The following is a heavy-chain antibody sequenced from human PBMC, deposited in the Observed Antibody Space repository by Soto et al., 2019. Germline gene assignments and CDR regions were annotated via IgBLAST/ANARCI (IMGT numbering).Heavy chain of an antibody. Sequence: HEHLVQSGAEVKRPGASLKVSCKAPGYSFTGYYIHWGGQAPGQGLEWMGWINPDSGATNYAQNFQGRVTLTSDTSISTASMDLTSLTSDDTAVYYCARGDYGTGGYPFPYFDYWGQGTLVIVSS. CDR2: INPDSGAT. V-gene: IGHV1-2*02. J-gene: IGHJ4*02. CDR3: ARGDYGTGGYPFPYFDY. CDR1: GYSFTGYY. D-gene: IGHD2-8*02.